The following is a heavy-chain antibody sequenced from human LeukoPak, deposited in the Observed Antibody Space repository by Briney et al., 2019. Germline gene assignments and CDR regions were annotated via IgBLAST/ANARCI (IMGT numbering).Heavy chain of an antibody. J-gene: IGHJ6*03. D-gene: IGHD3-10*01. CDR3: ARERITMVRGVIDSLGYYYYYMDV. Sequence: ASVKVSCKASGYTFTSYYMHWVRQAPGQGLEWMGIINPSGGSTSYAQKFQGRVTMTRDTSTSTVYMELSSLRSEDTAVYYCARERITMVRGVIDSLGYYYYYMDVWGKGTTVTISS. CDR2: INPSGGST. CDR1: GYTFTSYY. V-gene: IGHV1-46*01.